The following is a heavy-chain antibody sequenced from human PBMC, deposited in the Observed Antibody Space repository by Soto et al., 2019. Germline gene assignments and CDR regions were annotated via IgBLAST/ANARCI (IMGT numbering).Heavy chain of an antibody. V-gene: IGHV3-74*03. J-gene: IGHJ4*02. CDR2: LSSDGFGA. Sequence: PGGSLRLSCAASGFSLSPYWMHWVRQVPGRGLEWVARLSSDGFGAAYADSVKGRFFISRDIARNTLSLQMNSLRADDTAVYYCPRDLGGPDYWGRGTSVTVSS. CDR1: GFSLSPYW. CDR3: PRDLGGPDY. D-gene: IGHD3-16*01.